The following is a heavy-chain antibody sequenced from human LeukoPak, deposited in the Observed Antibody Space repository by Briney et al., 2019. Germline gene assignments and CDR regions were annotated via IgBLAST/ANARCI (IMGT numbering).Heavy chain of an antibody. CDR2: INHSGST. V-gene: IGHV4-34*01. D-gene: IGHD5-18*01. CDR3: AGPQGYSYGRFDY. CDR1: GGSFSGYY. J-gene: IGHJ4*02. Sequence: SETLSLTCAVYGGSFSGYYWGWIRQPPGKGLEWIGEINHSGSTNYNPSLKSRVTISVDTSKNQFSLKLSSVTAADTAVYYCAGPQGYSYGRFDYWGQGTLVTVSS.